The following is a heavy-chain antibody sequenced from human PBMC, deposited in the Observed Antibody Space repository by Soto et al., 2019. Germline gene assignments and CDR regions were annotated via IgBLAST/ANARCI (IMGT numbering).Heavy chain of an antibody. D-gene: IGHD6-13*01. V-gene: IGHV3-23*01. Sequence: EVQLLESGGGLVQPGGSLRLPCAASGFTFSNYATTLFRQSPGKVLEWVSAISGSGDNTYYADSVKGRFTISRDNSKNALYLQMNSLRAEDTAVYYCARAGTLYWYFDLWGRGTLVNVSS. CDR3: ARAGTLYWYFDL. J-gene: IGHJ2*01. CDR2: ISGSGDNT. CDR1: GFTFSNYA.